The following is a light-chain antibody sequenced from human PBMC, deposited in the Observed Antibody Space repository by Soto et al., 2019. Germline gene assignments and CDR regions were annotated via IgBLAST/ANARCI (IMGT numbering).Light chain of an antibody. CDR1: QSLNIW. CDR2: KAS. J-gene: IGKJ1*01. V-gene: IGKV1-5*03. CDR3: LQHNGYPPT. Sequence: DIQMTQSPSTLSASLGDRVTITCRATQSLNIWLAWYQQKPGKAPKLLISKASSLESGVPSRFSGSGSGTEFTLMISSLQPDDFATYYCLQHNGYPPTFGQGTKVDIK.